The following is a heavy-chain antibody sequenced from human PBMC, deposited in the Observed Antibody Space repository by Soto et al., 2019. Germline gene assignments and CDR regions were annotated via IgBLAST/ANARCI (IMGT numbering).Heavy chain of an antibody. Sequence: QVHLVQSGAEVKKPGASVKVSCKGSGYAFTTYGITWVRQAPGQGLEWMGWISAHNGNTHYAQKLQGRVTVTRDTSTSTAYMELRSLRSDDTAVYCCARGRYGDYWGQGALVTVSS. D-gene: IGHD1-1*01. CDR1: GYAFTTYG. CDR3: ARGRYGDY. V-gene: IGHV1-18*01. J-gene: IGHJ4*02. CDR2: ISAHNGNT.